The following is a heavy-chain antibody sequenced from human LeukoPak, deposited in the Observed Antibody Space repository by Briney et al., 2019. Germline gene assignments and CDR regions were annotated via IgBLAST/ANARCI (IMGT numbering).Heavy chain of an antibody. V-gene: IGHV4-61*02. D-gene: IGHD3-16*02. J-gene: IGHJ6*03. Sequence: SETLSLTCTVSGGSISSGSYYWSWIRQPAGKGLEWIGRIYTSGSTNYNPSLKNRVTISVDTSKNQFSLKLSSVTAADTAVYYCARDRQAALPYYYYYMDVWGKGTTVIVSS. CDR1: GGSISSGSYY. CDR2: IYTSGST. CDR3: ARDRQAALPYYYYYMDV.